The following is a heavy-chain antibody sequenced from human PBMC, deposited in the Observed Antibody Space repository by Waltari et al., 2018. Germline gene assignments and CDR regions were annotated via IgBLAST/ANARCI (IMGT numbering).Heavy chain of an antibody. CDR1: GFTFSSYA. CDR3: ASNQPPLGYCTGGVCYGGNWFDP. V-gene: IGHV3-30-3*01. D-gene: IGHD2-8*02. J-gene: IGHJ5*02. CDR2: ISYDGSNK. Sequence: QVQLVQSGAEVKKPGASVKVSCKASGFTFSSYAMHWVRQAPGKGLEWVAVISYDGSNKYYADSVKGRFTISRDNSKNTLYLQMNSLRAEDTAVYYCASNQPPLGYCTGGVCYGGNWFDPWGQGTLVTVSS.